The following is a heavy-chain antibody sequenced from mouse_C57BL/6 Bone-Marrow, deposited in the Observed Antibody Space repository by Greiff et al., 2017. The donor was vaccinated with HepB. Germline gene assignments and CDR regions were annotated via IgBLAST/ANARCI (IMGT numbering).Heavy chain of an antibody. J-gene: IGHJ2*01. CDR1: GFTFSDYY. CDR2: ISNGGGST. Sequence: EVKLMESGGGLVQPGGSLKLSCAASGFTFSDYYMYWVRQTPEKRLEWVAYISNGGGSTYYPDTVKGRFTISRDNAKNTLYLQMSRLKAEDTAMYYCARRAPYDYFDYWGQGTTLTVSS. V-gene: IGHV5-12*01. CDR3: ARRAPYDYFDY. D-gene: IGHD1-1*01.